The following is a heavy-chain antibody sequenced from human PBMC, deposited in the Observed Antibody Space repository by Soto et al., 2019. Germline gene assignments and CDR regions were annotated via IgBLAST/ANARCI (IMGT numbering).Heavy chain of an antibody. Sequence: PRGSLRLSCAASGFTFSDYYMSWIRQAPGKGLEWISYISGGTSTIYYADSVKGRFTISRDNAKNSLHLQMNSLRAEDTAVYYCVRHGSVDTTNWFDPWGQGIVVTVSS. CDR1: GFTFSDYY. V-gene: IGHV3-11*01. CDR3: VRHGSVDTTNWFDP. D-gene: IGHD5-18*01. CDR2: ISGGTSTI. J-gene: IGHJ5*02.